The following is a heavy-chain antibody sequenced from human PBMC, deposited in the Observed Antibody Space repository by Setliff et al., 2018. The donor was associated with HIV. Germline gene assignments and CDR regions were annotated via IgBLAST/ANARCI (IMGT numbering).Heavy chain of an antibody. D-gene: IGHD2-2*01. V-gene: IGHV1-24*01. Sequence: GASFKVSCKVSGFTLREVSMHWVRQAPAKGLEWMGYFDPEDGETVYALKFQGRVTMTEDTSTDTAYMELSGLRSEDTAVYYCAIDMVGGWLRPMPDFWGQGALVTVSS. CDR3: AIDMVGGWLRPMPDF. J-gene: IGHJ4*02. CDR2: FDPEDGET. CDR1: GFTLREVS.